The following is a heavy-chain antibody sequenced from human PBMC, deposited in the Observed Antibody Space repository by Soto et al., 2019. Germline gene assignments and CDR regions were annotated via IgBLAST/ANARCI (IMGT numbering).Heavy chain of an antibody. CDR3: ARDRGYDAHAYYYNAMDV. J-gene: IGHJ6*02. D-gene: IGHD3-10*01. CDR1: GFTFRTYT. Sequence: EVQLVESGGGLVKPGGSLRLSCISSGFTFRTYTMNWVRQAPGKGLEWVSGIRGFSPYTFYAESVKGRFTISRDNAKNSLYLPMNSLRAEDTAVYYCARDRGYDAHAYYYNAMDVWGQGTTVTVSS. V-gene: IGHV3-21*01. CDR2: IRGFSPYT.